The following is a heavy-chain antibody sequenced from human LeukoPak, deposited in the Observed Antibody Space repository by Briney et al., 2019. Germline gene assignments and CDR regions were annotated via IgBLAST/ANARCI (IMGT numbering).Heavy chain of an antibody. V-gene: IGHV3-33*01. D-gene: IGHD2-15*01. CDR3: ARGSNCSGGSCYPDVDY. CDR1: GFTFSSYG. CDR2: IWYDGSNE. Sequence: GGSLRLSCAASGFTFSSYGMHWVRQAPGKGLEWVAVIWYDGSNEYYADSVKGRFTISRDNSKNTLYLQMNSMRAEDTAVYYCARGSNCSGGSCYPDVDYWGQGTLVTVSS. J-gene: IGHJ4*02.